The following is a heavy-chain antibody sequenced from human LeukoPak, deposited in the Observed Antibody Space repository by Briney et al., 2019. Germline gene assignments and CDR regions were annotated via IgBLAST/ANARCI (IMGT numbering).Heavy chain of an antibody. CDR2: INSDGSST. D-gene: IGHD5-18*01. CDR3: ARGRLDTAMVAYNWFDP. V-gene: IGHV3-74*01. J-gene: IGHJ5*02. CDR1: GFTFSSYG. Sequence: GGSLRLSCAASGFTFSSYGMNWVRQGPGKGLVWVSRINSDGSSTSYADSVKGRFTISRDNAKNTLYLQMNSLRAEDTAVYYCARGRLDTAMVAYNWFDPWGQGTLVTVSS.